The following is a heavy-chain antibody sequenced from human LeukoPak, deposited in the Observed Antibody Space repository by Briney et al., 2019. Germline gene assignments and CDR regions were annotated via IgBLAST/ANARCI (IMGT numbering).Heavy chain of an antibody. D-gene: IGHD6-13*01. V-gene: IGHV4-59*01. CDR2: IYHSGNT. CDR3: AREEGIAAAGALEY. CDR1: IDSITNYY. Sequence: ASETLSLTCSVPIDSITNYYWSWIRQPPGKGLEWIGFIYHSGNTNYNPSLTTRVTMSVDTSKTQITLRLTSVTAADTAVYYCAREEGIAAAGALEYWGQGILVTVSS. J-gene: IGHJ4*02.